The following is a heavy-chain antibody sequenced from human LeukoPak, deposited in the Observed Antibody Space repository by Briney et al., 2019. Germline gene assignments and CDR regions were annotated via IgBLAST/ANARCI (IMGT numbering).Heavy chain of an antibody. CDR3: ARGSSNTGFAY. J-gene: IGHJ4*02. CDR1: EFIFSNYW. Sequence: PGGSLRLSCVGSEFIFSNYWMNWVRQAPGKGLEWVANIKQDASETYYVDSVKGRFTISRDNAKNSLYLQMNSLRADDTAIYFCARGSSNTGFAYWGQGTLVTVSS. D-gene: IGHD1-14*01. V-gene: IGHV3-7*01. CDR2: IKQDASET.